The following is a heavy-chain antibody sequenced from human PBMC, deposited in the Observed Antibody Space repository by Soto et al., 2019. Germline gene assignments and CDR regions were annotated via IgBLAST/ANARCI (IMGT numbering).Heavy chain of an antibody. J-gene: IGHJ4*02. D-gene: IGHD6-19*01. V-gene: IGHV3-30*18. CDR3: AKDGNVFSSGWYAPSLDY. CDR1: GFTFSTYG. CDR2: ISYDGGNK. Sequence: PGASLGLSCVASGFTFSTYGMHWVRQAPGKGLAWVAVISYDGGNKYYTDSVKDRFTISRDNSKYTVYLQMNSLRAEDTAVYFCAKDGNVFSSGWYAPSLDYWGQGALVTVSS.